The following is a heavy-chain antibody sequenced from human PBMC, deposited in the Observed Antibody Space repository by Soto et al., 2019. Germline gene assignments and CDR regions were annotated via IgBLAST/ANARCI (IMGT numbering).Heavy chain of an antibody. CDR3: AREGRDHGDYVKFDS. CDR1: GGSFSGYY. V-gene: IGHV4-34*01. Sequence: SETLSLTCALYGGSFSGYYWSWIRQPPGKGLEWIGEINHSGSTNYNPSLESRVTISIDTSNKQFSLKLSSVTAADTAVYYCAREGRDHGDYVKFDSWCQGTLVTVSS. J-gene: IGHJ4*02. D-gene: IGHD4-17*01. CDR2: INHSGST.